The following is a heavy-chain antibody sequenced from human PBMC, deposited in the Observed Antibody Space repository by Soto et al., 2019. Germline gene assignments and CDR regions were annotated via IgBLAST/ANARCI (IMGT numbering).Heavy chain of an antibody. J-gene: IGHJ4*02. D-gene: IGHD4-17*01. V-gene: IGHV3-7*05. CDR2: IKQDGSEK. Sequence: EVQLVESGGGLVQPGGSLRLSCTASGFTLSNYWMNWVRQAPEKGLEWVANIKQDGSEKNYVDSVKGRFTISRDNANNSLYLQMTSLRADDTAMYYCMTTVTTFGCWGQGTLVTVSS. CDR3: MTTVTTFGC. CDR1: GFTLSNYW.